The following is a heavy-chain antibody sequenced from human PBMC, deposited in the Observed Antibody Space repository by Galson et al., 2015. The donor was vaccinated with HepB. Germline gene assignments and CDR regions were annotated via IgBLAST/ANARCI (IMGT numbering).Heavy chain of an antibody. CDR3: ARDGGHYGDWRDLDY. Sequence: SLRLSCAASGFTFSSYAMHWVRKAPGKGLEWVAVISYDGSNKYYADSVKGRFTISRDNSKNTLYLQMNSLRAEDTAVYYCARDGGHYGDWRDLDYWGQGTLVTVSS. J-gene: IGHJ4*02. CDR1: GFTFSSYA. CDR2: ISYDGSNK. V-gene: IGHV3-30*04. D-gene: IGHD4-17*01.